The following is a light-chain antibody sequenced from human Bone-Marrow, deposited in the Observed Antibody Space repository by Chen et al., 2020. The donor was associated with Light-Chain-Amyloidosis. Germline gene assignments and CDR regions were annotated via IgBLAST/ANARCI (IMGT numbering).Light chain of an antibody. Sequence: EIVLTQSPGTLSLSPGESATVSCRASQSVSRSYVAWYQQKYGQAPRLLIHGASTRATGIPDRFSGRGSGTDFTLSITRVEAEDFAVYYCQHYDSLLTFGQGTRLDIK. V-gene: IGKV3-20*01. CDR2: GAS. J-gene: IGKJ5*01. CDR3: QHYDSLLT. CDR1: QSVSRSY.